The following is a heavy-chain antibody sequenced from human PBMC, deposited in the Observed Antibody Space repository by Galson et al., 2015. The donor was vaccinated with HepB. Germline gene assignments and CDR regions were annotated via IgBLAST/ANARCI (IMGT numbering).Heavy chain of an antibody. CDR3: ARSPPLLLIVVVPAAISLPYYYGMDV. J-gene: IGHJ6*02. D-gene: IGHD2-2*02. Sequence: SVKVSCKASGYTFTSYYMHWVRQAPGQGLEWMGIINPSGGSSSYEQKFQGRVTMTRDTSTSTVHMELSSLRSEDTAVYYCARSPPLLLIVVVPAAISLPYYYGMDVWGQGTTVTVSS. CDR1: GYTFTSYY. V-gene: IGHV1-46*01. CDR2: INPSGGSS.